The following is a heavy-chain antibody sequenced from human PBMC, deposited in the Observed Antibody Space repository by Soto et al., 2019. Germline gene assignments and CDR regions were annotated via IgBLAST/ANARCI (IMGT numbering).Heavy chain of an antibody. D-gene: IGHD6-19*01. CDR1: GGSFSGYY. CDR2: INHSGST. Sequence: SETLSLTCAVYGGSFSGYYWSWIRQPPGKGLEWIGEINHSGSTNYNPSLKSRVAISVATSKNQFSLKLSSVTAADTAVYYCAREVWVDGTLIDGPLYYYYGMDVWGQGTTVT. J-gene: IGHJ6*02. V-gene: IGHV4-34*01. CDR3: AREVWVDGTLIDGPLYYYYGMDV.